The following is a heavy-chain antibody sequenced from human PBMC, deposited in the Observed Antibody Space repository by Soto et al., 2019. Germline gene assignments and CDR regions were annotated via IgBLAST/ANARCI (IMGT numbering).Heavy chain of an antibody. D-gene: IGHD3-9*01. CDR3: ASVPPTGRYFDWLFPPLHYMDV. Sequence: PGGSLRLSCAASGFTFSSYSMNWVRQAPGKGLEWVSYISSSSSTIYYADSVKGRFTISRDNAKNSLYLQMNSLRAEDTAVYYCASVPPTGRYFDWLFPPLHYMDVWGKGTTVTVSS. CDR2: ISSSSSTI. V-gene: IGHV3-48*01. J-gene: IGHJ6*03. CDR1: GFTFSSYS.